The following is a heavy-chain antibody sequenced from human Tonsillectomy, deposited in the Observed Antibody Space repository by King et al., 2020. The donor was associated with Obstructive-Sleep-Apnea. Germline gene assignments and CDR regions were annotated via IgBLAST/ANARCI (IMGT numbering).Heavy chain of an antibody. CDR3: AREGSYDPSYYYYGMDV. D-gene: IGHD1-26*01. CDR2: ISSSSSYT. J-gene: IGHJ6*02. Sequence: VQLVESGGGLVKPGGSLRLSCAASGFTFSDYYMSWIRQAPGKGLEWVSYISSSSSYTNYADSVKGRFTISRDNAKNSLYLQMNSLRAEDTAVYYCAREGSYDPSYYYYGMDVWGQGTTVTVSS. CDR1: GFTFSDYY. V-gene: IGHV3-11*06.